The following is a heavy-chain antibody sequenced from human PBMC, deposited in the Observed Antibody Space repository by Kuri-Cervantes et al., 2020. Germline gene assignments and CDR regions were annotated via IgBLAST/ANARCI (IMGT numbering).Heavy chain of an antibody. CDR3: ARGSTGWPYYFDY. CDR2: IIPIFGTA. CDR1: GYTFTSYG. Sequence: SVKVSCKASGYTFTSYGISWVRQAPGQGLEWMGGIIPIFGTANYAQKFQGRVTITADESATTAYLELSSLRSEDTAVYYCARGSTGWPYYFDYWGQGTLVTVSS. D-gene: IGHD6-19*01. V-gene: IGHV1-69*13. J-gene: IGHJ4*02.